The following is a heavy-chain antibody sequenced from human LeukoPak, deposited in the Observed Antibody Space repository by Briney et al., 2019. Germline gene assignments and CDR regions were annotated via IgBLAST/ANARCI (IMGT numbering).Heavy chain of an antibody. CDR1: GFTFSTYA. V-gene: IGHV3-23*01. Sequence: PGGSLRLSCAASGFTFSTYAMSWVRQAPGKGLEWVSTISDNGAGTYYADSVKGRFTVSRDNSKNTLYLQMNSLRAEDTAVYYCAKDTKFDPWGQGTLVTVSS. CDR2: ISDNGAGT. D-gene: IGHD3-3*01. J-gene: IGHJ5*02. CDR3: AKDTKFDP.